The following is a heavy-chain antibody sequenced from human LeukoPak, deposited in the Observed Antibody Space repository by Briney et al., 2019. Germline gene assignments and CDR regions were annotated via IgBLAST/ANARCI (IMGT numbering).Heavy chain of an antibody. J-gene: IGHJ4*02. CDR3: ARMFSKGYDFWSGYPNYFDY. CDR1: GGSFSGYY. Sequence: PSETLSLTCAVYGGSFSGYYWSWIRQPPGKGLEWIGEINHSGSTNYNPSLESRVTISVDTSKNQFSLKLSSVTAADTAVYYCARMFSKGYDFWSGYPNYFDYWGQGTLVTVSS. CDR2: INHSGST. D-gene: IGHD3-3*01. V-gene: IGHV4-34*01.